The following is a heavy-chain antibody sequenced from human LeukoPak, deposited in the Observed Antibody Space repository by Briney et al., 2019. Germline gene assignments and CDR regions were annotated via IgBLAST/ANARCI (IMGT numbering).Heavy chain of an antibody. CDR1: GGSISSSSYY. V-gene: IGHV4-39*07. CDR2: IYYSGST. J-gene: IGHJ4*02. D-gene: IGHD2-15*01. Sequence: SETLSLTCTVSGGSISSSSYYWGWIRQPPGKGLEWIGSIYYSGSTYYNPSLKSRVTISVDTSKNQFSLKLSSVTAADTAVYYCARVPGYCSGGSCFAFDYWGRGTLVTVSS. CDR3: ARVPGYCSGGSCFAFDY.